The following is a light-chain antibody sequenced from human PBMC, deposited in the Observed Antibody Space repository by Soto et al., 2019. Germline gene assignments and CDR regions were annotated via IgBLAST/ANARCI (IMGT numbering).Light chain of an antibody. V-gene: IGKV1-39*01. CDR1: QSISSY. Sequence: DIQMTQSPSSLSASVGDRVTITFRASQSISSYLNWYQQKPGKAPKLLIYAASSLQSGVPSRFSGSGSGTDFTLTISSLQPEDFATYYCQQSYSTLLAFGQGTKADVK. CDR3: QQSYSTLLA. CDR2: AAS. J-gene: IGKJ1*01.